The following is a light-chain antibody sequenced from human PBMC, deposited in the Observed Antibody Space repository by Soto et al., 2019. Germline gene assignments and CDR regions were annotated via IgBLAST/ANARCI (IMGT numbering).Light chain of an antibody. J-gene: IGKJ4*01. CDR2: DAS. CDR1: QSVSTN. Sequence: DILMTQSPVTLSVSPGEGATLSCRASQSVSTNVAWYRQKPGQAPRLLIYDASTRATGIPATFSAWGSGTDFTLTISSLQSEDFAVYYCQQYNKWPLTFGGGTKVEIK. CDR3: QQYNKWPLT. V-gene: IGKV3-15*01.